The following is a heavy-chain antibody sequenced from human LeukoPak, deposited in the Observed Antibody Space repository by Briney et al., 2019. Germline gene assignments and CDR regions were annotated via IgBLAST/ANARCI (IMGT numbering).Heavy chain of an antibody. CDR2: ISPGGGST. Sequence: GGSLRLSCAASGFSFSSYAMSWVRQAPGKGLEWVSTISPGGGSTYYADSVKGRFTISSDNSKKTLYLQMSSPRVEDTAVYYCAKASSGYYAFDYWGQGTLVTVSP. CDR3: AKASSGYYAFDY. J-gene: IGHJ4*02. D-gene: IGHD3-22*01. CDR1: GFSFSSYA. V-gene: IGHV3-23*01.